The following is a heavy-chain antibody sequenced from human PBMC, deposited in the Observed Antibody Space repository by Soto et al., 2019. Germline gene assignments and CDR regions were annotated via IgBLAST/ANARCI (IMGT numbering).Heavy chain of an antibody. Sequence: QVQLVESGGGVVQPGRSLRLSCAASGFTFSSYGMHWVRQAPGKGLEWVAVISYDGSNKYYADSVKGRFIISRDNSKNTLYLQMNSLRAEDTAVYYCAKEGYCSGGSCYGGDYCGQGTLVTVSS. J-gene: IGHJ4*02. CDR1: GFTFSSYG. CDR3: AKEGYCSGGSCYGGDY. V-gene: IGHV3-30*18. CDR2: ISYDGSNK. D-gene: IGHD2-15*01.